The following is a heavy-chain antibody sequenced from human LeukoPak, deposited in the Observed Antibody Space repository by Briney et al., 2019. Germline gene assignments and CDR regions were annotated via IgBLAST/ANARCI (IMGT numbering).Heavy chain of an antibody. CDR2: ISYDGSNK. Sequence: PGRSLRLSCAASGFTFSSYAMHWVRQAPGKGLEWVAVISYDGSNKYYADSVKDRFTISRDNSKNTLYLQMNSLRAEDTAVYYCAKDPYYYGSGSYLDAFDIWGQGTMVTVSS. V-gene: IGHV3-30-3*01. D-gene: IGHD3-10*01. CDR3: AKDPYYYGSGSYLDAFDI. CDR1: GFTFSSYA. J-gene: IGHJ3*02.